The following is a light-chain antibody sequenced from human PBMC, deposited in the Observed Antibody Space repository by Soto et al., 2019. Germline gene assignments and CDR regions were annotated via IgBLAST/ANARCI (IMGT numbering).Light chain of an antibody. CDR1: SSDVGRYNL. CDR2: EGS. J-gene: IGLJ2*01. V-gene: IGLV2-23*01. Sequence: QSALTQPASVSGSPGQSITISCTGSSSDVGRYNLVSWYQQHPGKAPKVMIYEGSKRPSGVSNRFSGSNSDNTASLTISGLQAEDEAHYDCCSYAGSSICHVIFGGGTKLTVL. CDR3: CSYAGSSICHVI.